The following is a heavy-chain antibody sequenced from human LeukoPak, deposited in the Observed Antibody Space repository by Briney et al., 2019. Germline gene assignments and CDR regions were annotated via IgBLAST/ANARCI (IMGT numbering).Heavy chain of an antibody. D-gene: IGHD6-19*01. V-gene: IGHV3-30-3*01. CDR1: GFTFSDYD. CDR3: ARDLMWLVDF. CDR2: VSKDGGVK. Sequence: GGSLRLSCAASGFTFSDYDIHWARQAPGEGLEWLAYVSKDGGVKYYADSVKGRFTASRDNSRNTAFLEMNSLRPGDTALYYCARDLMWLVDFWGRGTLLTVSS. J-gene: IGHJ4*02.